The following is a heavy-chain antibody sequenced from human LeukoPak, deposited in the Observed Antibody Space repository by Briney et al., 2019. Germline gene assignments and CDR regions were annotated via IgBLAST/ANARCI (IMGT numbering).Heavy chain of an antibody. CDR1: GGSISSSSYY. J-gene: IGHJ4*02. D-gene: IGHD3-9*01. Sequence: SETLSLTCTVSGGSISSSSYYWGWIRQPPGKGLEWIGSIYYSGSTYYNPSLKSRVTISVDTPKNQFSLKLSSVTAADTAVYYCARLILTGSKRGIDYWGQGTLVTVSS. CDR2: IYYSGST. CDR3: ARLILTGSKRGIDY. V-gene: IGHV4-39*01.